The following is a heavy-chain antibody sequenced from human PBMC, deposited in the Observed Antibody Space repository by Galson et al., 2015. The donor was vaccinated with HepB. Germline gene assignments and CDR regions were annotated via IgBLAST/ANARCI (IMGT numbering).Heavy chain of an antibody. D-gene: IGHD5-18*01. CDR2: ISGSGDST. Sequence: SLRLSCAASGFTFSSYAMSWVRQAPGKGLEWVSAISGSGDSTYHADSVKGRFTISRDNSKTTLYLQMNSLRADDTAVYYCAREAYGHGYNDYWGPGTLVTVSS. J-gene: IGHJ4*02. CDR3: AREAYGHGYNDY. CDR1: GFTFSSYA. V-gene: IGHV3-23*01.